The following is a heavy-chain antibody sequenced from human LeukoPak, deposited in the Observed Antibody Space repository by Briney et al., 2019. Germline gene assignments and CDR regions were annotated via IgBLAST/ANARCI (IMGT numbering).Heavy chain of an antibody. CDR3: AREGDYSSSGYDY. CDR2: IKPNSGDT. J-gene: IGHJ4*02. D-gene: IGHD6-13*01. Sequence: ASVKVSCKASGYTLTDNYMHWVRQAPGQGLEWMGLIKPNSGDTYYPQKFQGRVTMTRNTSISTAYMELSSLRSEDTAVYYCAREGDYSSSGYDYWGQGTLVTVSS. CDR1: GYTLTDNY. V-gene: IGHV1-2*02.